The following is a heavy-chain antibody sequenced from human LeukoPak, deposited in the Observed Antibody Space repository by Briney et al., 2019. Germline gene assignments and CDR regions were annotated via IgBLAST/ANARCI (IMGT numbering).Heavy chain of an antibody. CDR2: INQEGSEK. V-gene: IGHV3-7*01. CDR3: ATLQSYGL. J-gene: IGHJ3*01. D-gene: IGHD5-18*01. Sequence: GGSLRLSCVASGHTFNNYWISWARQAPGKGLEWVANINQEGSEKYYVDSVKGRFTISRDNAKNSVYLKMNSLRADDTAVYYCATLQSYGLWGQGTMVIVS. CDR1: GHTFNNYW.